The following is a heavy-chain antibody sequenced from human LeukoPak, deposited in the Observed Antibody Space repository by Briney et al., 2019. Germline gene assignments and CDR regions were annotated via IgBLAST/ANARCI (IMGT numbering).Heavy chain of an antibody. CDR1: GFTFSSFG. J-gene: IGHJ4*02. CDR3: AKDHSSGFVDY. Sequence: GGSLRLSCTGSGFTFSSFGMHWVRQAPGKGLEWVTLISYDGSNEHYADSVKGRFTISRDNSKNTLYLQMNSPRVEDTAVYYCAKDHSSGFVDYWGQGTLVAVSS. V-gene: IGHV3-30*18. D-gene: IGHD6-19*01. CDR2: ISYDGSNE.